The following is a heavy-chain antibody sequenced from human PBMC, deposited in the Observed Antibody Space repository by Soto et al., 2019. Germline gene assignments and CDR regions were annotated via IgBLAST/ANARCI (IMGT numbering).Heavy chain of an antibody. CDR3: ARYHRAGLYYMDV. CDR2: IKEDGNEK. CDR1: GISFSNSW. Sequence: EVKLVESGGGLVQPGGSLKLSCAASGISFSNSWMGWVRQAPGKGLEWVANIKEDGNEKHYVDSVKGRFTIYRDNAQNSLFLHMTSLRAEDTAVYFCARYHRAGLYYMDVWGKGTTVTVSS. J-gene: IGHJ6*03. V-gene: IGHV3-7*01. D-gene: IGHD6-19*01.